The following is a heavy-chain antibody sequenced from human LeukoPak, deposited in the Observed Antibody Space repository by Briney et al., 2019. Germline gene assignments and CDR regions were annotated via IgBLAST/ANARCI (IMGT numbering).Heavy chain of an antibody. CDR1: GGTFSSYA. Sequence: GASVTVSCKASGGTFSSYAISWVRQAPGQGLEWMGRIIPILGIANYAQKFQGRVTITADKSMSTAYMELSSLRSEDTAVYYCARVGVASTPAAFDIWGQGTMVTVSS. D-gene: IGHD2-8*01. CDR3: ARVGVASTPAAFDI. CDR2: IIPILGIA. J-gene: IGHJ3*02. V-gene: IGHV1-69*04.